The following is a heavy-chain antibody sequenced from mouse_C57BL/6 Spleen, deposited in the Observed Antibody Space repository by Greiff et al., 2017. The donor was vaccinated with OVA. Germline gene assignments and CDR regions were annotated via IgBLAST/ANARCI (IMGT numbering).Heavy chain of an antibody. CDR2: IYPGSGST. CDR3: ARYYYGSSVIDY. D-gene: IGHD1-1*01. J-gene: IGHJ2*01. CDR1: GYTFTSYW. V-gene: IGHV1-55*01. Sequence: QVQLQQPGAELVQPGASVKMSCKASGYTFTSYWITWVKQRPGQGLEWIGDIYPGSGSTNYNEQFKSKATLTVDTSSSTAYMQLSSLTSEDSAVDYSARYYYGSSVIDYWGQGTTLTVSS.